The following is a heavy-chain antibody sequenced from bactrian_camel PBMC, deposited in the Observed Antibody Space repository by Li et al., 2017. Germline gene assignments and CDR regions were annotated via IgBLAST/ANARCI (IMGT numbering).Heavy chain of an antibody. J-gene: IGHJ4*01. CDR3: ARGWPEYNY. V-gene: IGHV3S31*01. Sequence: VQLVESGGGTVQPGGSLRLSCTASGFTFSRSAMSWVRQAPGKGLEWVSAIASGGGNTYYTDSVKGRFTISRDNAKNTVYLQLNSLNTEDMAMYYCARGWPEYNYWGQGTQVTVS. CDR2: IASGGGNT. CDR1: GFTFSRSA. D-gene: IGHD1*01.